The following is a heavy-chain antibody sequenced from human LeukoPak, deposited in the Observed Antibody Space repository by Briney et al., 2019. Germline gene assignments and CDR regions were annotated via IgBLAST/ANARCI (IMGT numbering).Heavy chain of an antibody. Sequence: SETLSLTCTVSGGSISSSSYYWGWIRQPPGKGLEWIGSIYYSGSNYYNPSLKSRVTISVDTSKNQFSLKLSSVTAADTAVHYCAGIAAAGDFDYWGQGTLVTVSS. D-gene: IGHD6-13*01. J-gene: IGHJ4*02. CDR2: IYYSGSN. V-gene: IGHV4-39*01. CDR1: GGSISSSSYY. CDR3: AGIAAAGDFDY.